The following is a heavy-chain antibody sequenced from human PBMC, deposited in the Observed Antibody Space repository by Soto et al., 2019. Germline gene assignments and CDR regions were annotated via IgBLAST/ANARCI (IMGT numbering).Heavy chain of an antibody. J-gene: IGHJ6*02. CDR2: ISGYNGNT. V-gene: IGHV1-18*04. Sequence: QVQLVESGAEVKKPGASVKVSCKASGYTFTNYGISWVRQAPGQGLERMGWISGYNGNTKYAQKFQGRVTMTTDTPTNTAYIDLRSLRSDDTAVYYCARDREYFYDSSGNYYYHYGMDVWGQGTTVTVS. CDR1: GYTFTNYG. D-gene: IGHD3-22*01. CDR3: ARDREYFYDSSGNYYYHYGMDV.